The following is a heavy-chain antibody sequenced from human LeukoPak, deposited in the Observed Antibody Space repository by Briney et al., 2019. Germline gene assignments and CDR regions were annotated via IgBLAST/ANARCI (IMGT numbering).Heavy chain of an antibody. CDR3: AVETTPFDY. D-gene: IGHD1-1*01. J-gene: IGHJ4*02. Sequence: SETLSLTCTVSGGSISSSSNYWGWIRQPPGKGLEWIATIYYTGTTYYNPSLKSRVTISVDTSKNQFSLNLRSVTAADTAVYYCAVETTPFDYWGQGTLVTVSS. CDR2: IYYTGTT. CDR1: GGSISSSSNY. V-gene: IGHV4-39*07.